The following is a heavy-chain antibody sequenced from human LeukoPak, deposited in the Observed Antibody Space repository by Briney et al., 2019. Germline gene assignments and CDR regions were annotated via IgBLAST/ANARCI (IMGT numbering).Heavy chain of an antibody. Sequence: GGSLRLSCAASGFTFSSYGMHWVRQAPGKGLEWVAVISYDGSNKYYADSVKGRFTISRDNSKNTLYLQMNSLRAEDTAVYYCAKGVGYCSGGSCEDFDYWGQGTLVTVSS. J-gene: IGHJ4*02. CDR2: ISYDGSNK. D-gene: IGHD2-15*01. CDR3: AKGVGYCSGGSCEDFDY. V-gene: IGHV3-30*18. CDR1: GFTFSSYG.